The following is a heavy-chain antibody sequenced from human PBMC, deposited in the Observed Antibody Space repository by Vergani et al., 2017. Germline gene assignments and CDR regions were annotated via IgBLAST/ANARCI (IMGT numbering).Heavy chain of an antibody. Sequence: QMQLVQSGAEVKKTGSSVKVSCKASGYTFTYRYLHWVRQAPGQALEWMGWLTPFNGNTNYAQKFQDRVTITRDRSMSTAYMELSSLRSEDTAMYYCALAESSTSCINSVCITPETGSWFDPWGQGTLVTGSS. D-gene: IGHD2-2*01. CDR1: GYTFTYRY. V-gene: IGHV1-45*02. CDR2: LTPFNGNT. CDR3: ALAESSTSCINSVCITPETGSWFDP. J-gene: IGHJ5*02.